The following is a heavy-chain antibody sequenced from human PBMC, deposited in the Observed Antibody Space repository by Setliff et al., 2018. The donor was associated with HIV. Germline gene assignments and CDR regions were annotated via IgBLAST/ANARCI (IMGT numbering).Heavy chain of an antibody. CDR1: GDSISSHY. V-gene: IGHV4-59*11. CDR2: ISDSGGT. D-gene: IGHD3-16*01. CDR3: ARASPEAGGGFYSYYYMDV. Sequence: SETLSLTCTVSGDSISSHYWTWVRQPPGEGLDWIGYISDSGGTNYNPSLKSRVVISTDTSNNKFSLRLSSVTAADTAMYYCARASPEAGGGFYSYYYMDVWGKGTTVTVSS. J-gene: IGHJ6*03.